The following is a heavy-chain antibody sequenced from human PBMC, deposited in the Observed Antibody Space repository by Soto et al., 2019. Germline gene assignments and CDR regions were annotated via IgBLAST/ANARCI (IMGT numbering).Heavy chain of an antibody. V-gene: IGHV1-69*06. D-gene: IGHD1-1*01. CDR2: IIPIFGTA. CDR3: AAPSFFSYKGYFDY. CDR1: GGTFSSYA. J-gene: IGHJ4*02. Sequence: SVKVSCKASGGTFSSYAINWVRQAPGQGLEWMGGIIPIFGTANYAQKFQGRVTITADKSTSTAYMELSSLRSEDTAVYYCAAPSFFSYKGYFDYWGQGTLVTVSS.